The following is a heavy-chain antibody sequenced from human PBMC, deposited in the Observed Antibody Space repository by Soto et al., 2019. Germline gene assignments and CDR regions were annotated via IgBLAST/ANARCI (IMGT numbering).Heavy chain of an antibody. CDR1: GGSISSYY. CDR3: ARGGSSSYFDY. D-gene: IGHD6-6*01. J-gene: IGHJ4*02. Sequence: SETLSLTCTVSGGSISSYYWSWIRQPPGKGLEWIGYIYYSGSTNYNPSLKSRVTISVDTSKNQFSLKLSSVTAADTAVYYCARGGSSSYFDYWGQGTLVTVS. V-gene: IGHV4-59*01. CDR2: IYYSGST.